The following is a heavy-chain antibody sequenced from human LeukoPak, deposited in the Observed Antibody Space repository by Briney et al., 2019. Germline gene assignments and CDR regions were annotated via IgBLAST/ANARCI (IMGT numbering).Heavy chain of an antibody. CDR1: GYTFTSYY. J-gene: IGHJ4*02. V-gene: IGHV1-46*01. D-gene: IGHD4-17*01. Sequence: ASVNVSCTASGYTFTSYYMHWVRQAPGQGLEWMGIINPSGGSTGYAQKFQGRVTMTRDTSTSTVYMELSSLRSEDTAVYYCARGLYGDYDPDYWGQGTLVTVSS. CDR3: ARGLYGDYDPDY. CDR2: INPSGGST.